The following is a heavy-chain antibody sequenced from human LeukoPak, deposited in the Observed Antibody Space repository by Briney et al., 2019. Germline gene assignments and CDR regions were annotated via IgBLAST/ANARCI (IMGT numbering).Heavy chain of an antibody. CDR2: ISSSRSTI. CDR1: GFTFSSYS. V-gene: IGHV3-48*01. CDR3: ARGLGELSLSSYYYYYYYMDV. Sequence: GGSLRLSCAASGFTFSSYSMNWVRQAPGKGREWVSYISSSRSTIYYAGSVKGRFTISRDNAKNSLYLQMNSLRAEDTAVYYCARGLGELSLSSYYYYYYYMDVWGKGTTVTVSS. J-gene: IGHJ6*03. D-gene: IGHD3-16*02.